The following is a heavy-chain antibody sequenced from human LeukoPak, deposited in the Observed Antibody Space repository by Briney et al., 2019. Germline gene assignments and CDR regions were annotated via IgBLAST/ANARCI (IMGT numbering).Heavy chain of an antibody. Sequence: SGPTLVKPTQTLTLTCTFSGFSPSTSGVGVGWIRQPPGKALEWLALIHWNDDKRYSPSLKSRLTITKDTSKDQVVLTMTNMDPVDTGTYYCAHRPAAMYDSSGYYLDAFDIWGQGTMVTVSS. V-gene: IGHV2-5*01. CDR2: IHWNDDK. J-gene: IGHJ3*02. CDR1: GFSPSTSGVG. CDR3: AHRPAAMYDSSGYYLDAFDI. D-gene: IGHD3-22*01.